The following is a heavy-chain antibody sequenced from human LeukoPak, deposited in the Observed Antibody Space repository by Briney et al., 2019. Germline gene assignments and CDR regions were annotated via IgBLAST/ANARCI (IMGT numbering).Heavy chain of an antibody. J-gene: IGHJ6*03. CDR2: IIPIFGTA. Sequence: ASVKVSCKASGGTFSSYAISWVRQAPGQGLEWMGGIIPIFGTANYAQKFQGRVTITTDESTSTAYMELSSLRSEDTAVYYCARAAGTYCSSTSCSDAYYYYYMDVWGKGTTVTVSS. CDR1: GGTFSSYA. CDR3: ARAAGTYCSSTSCSDAYYYYYMDV. V-gene: IGHV1-69*05. D-gene: IGHD2-2*01.